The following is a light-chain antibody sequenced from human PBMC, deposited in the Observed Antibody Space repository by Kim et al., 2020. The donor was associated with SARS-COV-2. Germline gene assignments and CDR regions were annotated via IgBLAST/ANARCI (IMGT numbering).Light chain of an antibody. J-gene: IGLJ3*02. CDR1: NIVSKS. V-gene: IGLV3-21*04. CDR2: YDS. CDR3: QVWDSSWV. Sequence: SYELTQPPSVSVAPGKTATITCGGNNIVSKSVHWYQQKPGQAPVLVIYYDSDRPSGIPERFSGSNSGNTATMTISRVEAGDEADYYCQVWDSSWVFGGGTKLTVL.